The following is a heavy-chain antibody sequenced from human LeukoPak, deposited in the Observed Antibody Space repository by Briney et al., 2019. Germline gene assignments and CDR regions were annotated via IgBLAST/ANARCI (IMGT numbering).Heavy chain of an antibody. CDR2: INHSGST. Sequence: SETLSLTCAVYGGSFSGYYWSWIRQPPGKGLEWIGEINHSGSTNYNPSLKSRVTISVDTSKNQFSLKLSSVTAADTAVYYCARAWGPMFRGFIRYFDYWGQGTLVTVSS. CDR3: ARAWGPMFRGFIRYFDY. V-gene: IGHV4-34*01. J-gene: IGHJ4*02. CDR1: GGSFSGYY. D-gene: IGHD3-10*01.